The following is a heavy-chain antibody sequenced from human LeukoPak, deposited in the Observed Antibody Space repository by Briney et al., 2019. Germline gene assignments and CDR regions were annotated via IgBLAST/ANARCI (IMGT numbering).Heavy chain of an antibody. CDR1: GYTFTGYY. D-gene: IGHD3-22*01. J-gene: IGHJ3*02. V-gene: IGHV1-2*02. CDR3: ASRRDSSGYPRDAFDI. Sequence: ASVKVSCKASGYTFTGYYMPWVRQAPGQGLEWMGWINPNSGGTNSAQKSQGRVTMTRDTSISTAYMELSRLRSDDTALYYCASRRDSSGYPRDAFDIWGQGTMVTVSS. CDR2: INPNSGGT.